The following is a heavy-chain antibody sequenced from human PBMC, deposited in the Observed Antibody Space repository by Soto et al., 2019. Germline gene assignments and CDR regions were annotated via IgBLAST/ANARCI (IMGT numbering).Heavy chain of an antibody. D-gene: IGHD6-19*01. Sequence: TLSLTCAISGDSVSSNSAAWNWIRQSPSRGLEWLGTTYYRSKWYNDYAVSVKSRISITPDTSKNQFSLHLNSVTPEDTAMYYCARLDEYSGGCYFDYWGQGTLVTVSS. V-gene: IGHV6-1*01. J-gene: IGHJ4*02. CDR3: ARLDEYSGGCYFDY. CDR2: TYYRSKWYN. CDR1: GDSVSSNSAA.